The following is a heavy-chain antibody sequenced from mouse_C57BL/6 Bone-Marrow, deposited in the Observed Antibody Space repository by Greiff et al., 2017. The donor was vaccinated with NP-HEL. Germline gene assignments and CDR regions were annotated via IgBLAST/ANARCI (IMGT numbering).Heavy chain of an antibody. CDR1: GFSFNTYA. CDR2: IRSKSNNYAT. J-gene: IGHJ4*01. Sequence: DVMLVESGGGLVQPKGSLKLSCAASGFSFNTYAMNWVRQAPGKGLEWVARIRSKSNNYATYYADSVKDRFTISRDDSESMLYLQMNNLKTEDTAMYYCITTVPSSFYAMDYWGQGTSVTVSS. CDR3: ITTVPSSFYAMDY. V-gene: IGHV10-1*01. D-gene: IGHD1-1*01.